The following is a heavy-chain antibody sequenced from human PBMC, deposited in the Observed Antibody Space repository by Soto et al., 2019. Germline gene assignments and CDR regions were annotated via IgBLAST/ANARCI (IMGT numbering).Heavy chain of an antibody. Sequence: APVKVSCKVCGYSLTELSMHWARQAQGPGLELMGGIGPIFGSARYAQKFQGRVTRTADKSTGTAYMELSSLTSADSAGYYCVRAWGALVVPAGRDHHDMDVWGQGTTVTVSS. J-gene: IGHJ6*02. CDR2: IGPIFGSA. CDR3: VRAWGALVVPAGRDHHDMDV. D-gene: IGHD1-26*01. V-gene: IGHV1-24*01. CDR1: GYSLTELS.